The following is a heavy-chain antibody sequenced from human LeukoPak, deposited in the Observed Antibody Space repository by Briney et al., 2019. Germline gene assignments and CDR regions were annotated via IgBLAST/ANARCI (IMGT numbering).Heavy chain of an antibody. CDR1: GGSFSGYY. CDR3: AGARRDGYPSFGY. J-gene: IGHJ4*02. D-gene: IGHD5-24*01. Sequence: SETLSLTCAVYGGSFSGYYWSWIRQPPGKGLEWIGEINHSGSTNYNPSLKSRVTISVDTSKNQFSLKLSSVTAADTAVYYCAGARRDGYPSFGYWGQGTLVTVSS. V-gene: IGHV4-34*01. CDR2: INHSGST.